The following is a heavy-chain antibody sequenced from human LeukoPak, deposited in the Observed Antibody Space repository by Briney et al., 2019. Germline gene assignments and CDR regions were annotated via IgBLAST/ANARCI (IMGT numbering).Heavy chain of an antibody. D-gene: IGHD6-19*01. CDR3: AKDGSGWDYYFDY. CDR2: IRYDGSNK. CDR1: GFTFSSYG. J-gene: IGHJ4*02. Sequence: GGSLRLSCAASGFTFSSYGMHWVRQAPGKGLEWVAFIRYDGSNKYYADSVKGRFTISRDNSKNTLYLQMNSLRAEDTAVYYCAKDGSGWDYYFDYWGQGTLVTVSS. V-gene: IGHV3-30*02.